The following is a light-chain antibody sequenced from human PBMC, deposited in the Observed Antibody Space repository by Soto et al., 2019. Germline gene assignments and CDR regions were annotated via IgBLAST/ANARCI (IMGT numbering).Light chain of an antibody. CDR3: QQYQTWPRT. Sequence: EIVLTQSPGTLSLSPGERATLSCRASQSVSSSYLAWYQQKPGQAPRLLLYEASTRATGVPARFSGSGSRTDFTLTISGLQSEDAAIYYCQQYQTWPRTFGQGTRVEVK. J-gene: IGKJ1*01. V-gene: IGKV3-15*01. CDR2: EAS. CDR1: QSVSSSY.